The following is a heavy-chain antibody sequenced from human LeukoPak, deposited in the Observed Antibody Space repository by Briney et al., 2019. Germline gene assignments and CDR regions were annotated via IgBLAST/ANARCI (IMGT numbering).Heavy chain of an antibody. CDR1: GFTLSAFA. J-gene: IGHJ4*02. CDR3: ARGSDLASYNELEY. Sequence: PGGSLRLSCTASGFTLSAFAMSWVRQAPGKELEWVSGSTGSVEYYASSVKGRFTISRDDSKNTLYLQMNSLGAEDTATYYCARGSDLASYNELEYRGQGTLVPVSS. V-gene: IGHV3-23*01. CDR2: STGSVE. D-gene: IGHD2-21*01.